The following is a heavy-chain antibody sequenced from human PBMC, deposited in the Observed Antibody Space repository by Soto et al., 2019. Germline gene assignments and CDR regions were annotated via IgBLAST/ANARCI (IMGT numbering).Heavy chain of an antibody. V-gene: IGHV3-30*18. CDR2: ISYDGSNT. J-gene: IGHJ4*02. CDR1: GFTPTTTP. Sequence: GGSLRLSCAGSGFTPTTTPLSWVRQPPGKGLEWVAVISYDGSNTYYADSVKGRFTISRDNSKNTLYLQMNSLRAEDTAVYYCAKDRVYDSSGPDYWGQGTLVTVS. CDR3: AKDRVYDSSGPDY. D-gene: IGHD3-22*01.